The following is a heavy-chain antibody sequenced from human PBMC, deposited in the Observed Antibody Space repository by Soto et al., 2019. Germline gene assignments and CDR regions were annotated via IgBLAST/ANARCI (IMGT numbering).Heavy chain of an antibody. J-gene: IGHJ6*02. CDR2: IMPIFGTA. D-gene: IGHD2-15*01. CDR3: ASVVPTVVRYYYYYGMDV. CDR1: GGTFSSYA. Sequence: SVKVSCKASGGTFSSYAISWVRQAPGQGLEWMGGIMPIFGTANYAQKFQGRVTITADKSTSTAYMELSSLRSEDTAVYYCASVVPTVVRYYYYYGMDVWGQGTTVTVSS. V-gene: IGHV1-69*06.